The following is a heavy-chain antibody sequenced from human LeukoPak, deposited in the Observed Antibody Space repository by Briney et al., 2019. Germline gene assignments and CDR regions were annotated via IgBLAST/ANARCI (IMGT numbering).Heavy chain of an antibody. V-gene: IGHV4-59*01. CDR3: ARDMRFGDGGMDV. Sequence: SETLSLTCTVSGRSISSYYWSWIRQPPGRGLEWIGYIYYSGSTNYNPSLKSRVTISVDTSKNQFSLKLSSVTAADTAVYYCARDMRFGDGGMDVWGQGTTVTVSS. D-gene: IGHD3-10*01. J-gene: IGHJ6*02. CDR1: GRSISSYY. CDR2: IYYSGST.